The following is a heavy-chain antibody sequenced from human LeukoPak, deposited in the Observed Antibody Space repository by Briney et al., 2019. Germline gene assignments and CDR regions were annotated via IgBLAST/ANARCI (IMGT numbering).Heavy chain of an antibody. Sequence: GGSLRLSCATSGFTFSTYTMNWVRQAPGKGLEWVSLISGTSIYIYYADSVKDRFTISRDNAKDSLYLHMSSLRAEDTAVYYCARVRGEYGMDVWGQGTTVTVSS. J-gene: IGHJ6*02. CDR1: GFTFSTYT. CDR2: ISGTSIYI. V-gene: IGHV3-21*01. CDR3: ARVRGEYGMDV. D-gene: IGHD3-10*01.